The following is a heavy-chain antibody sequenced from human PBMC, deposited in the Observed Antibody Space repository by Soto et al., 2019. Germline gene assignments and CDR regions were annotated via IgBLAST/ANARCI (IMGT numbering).Heavy chain of an antibody. Sequence: GESLKISCKGSGYSFTSYWIGWVRQMPGKGLEWIGIIYPGDSDTRYSPSFQGQVTISADKSISTAYLQWSSLKASDTAMYYCARRLSYYDSTKGYAFDIWGQGTMVTVSS. CDR1: GYSFTSYW. CDR2: IYPGDSDT. J-gene: IGHJ3*02. D-gene: IGHD3-22*01. CDR3: ARRLSYYDSTKGYAFDI. V-gene: IGHV5-51*01.